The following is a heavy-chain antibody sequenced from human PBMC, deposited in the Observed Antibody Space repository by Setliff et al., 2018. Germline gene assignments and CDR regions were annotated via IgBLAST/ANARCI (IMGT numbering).Heavy chain of an antibody. CDR1: GFTFSSYA. CDR2: ISGSGGAT. Sequence: AGGSLRLSCAASGFTFSSYAMSWVRQAPGKGLEWVSAISGSGGATYYADSVKGRFTISRDNSKNTLYLQMDSLRAEDTAVYYCASYYCSSDSCQNYFDYWGQGTLVTVSS. CDR3: ASYYCSSDSCQNYFDY. J-gene: IGHJ4*02. D-gene: IGHD2-15*01. V-gene: IGHV3-23*01.